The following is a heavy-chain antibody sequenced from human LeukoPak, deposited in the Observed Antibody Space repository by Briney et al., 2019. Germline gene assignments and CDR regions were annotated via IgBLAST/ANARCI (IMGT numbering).Heavy chain of an antibody. Sequence: RASVKVSCKASGGTFSSYAISWVRQAPGQGLEWMGGIIPIFGTANYAQKFQGRVTITTDESTSTAYMELSSLRSEDTAVYYCAGPTGTPPIDYYYYYMDVWGKGTTVTVSS. D-gene: IGHD1-1*01. CDR3: AGPTGTPPIDYYYYYMDV. V-gene: IGHV1-69*05. J-gene: IGHJ6*03. CDR2: IIPIFGTA. CDR1: GGTFSSYA.